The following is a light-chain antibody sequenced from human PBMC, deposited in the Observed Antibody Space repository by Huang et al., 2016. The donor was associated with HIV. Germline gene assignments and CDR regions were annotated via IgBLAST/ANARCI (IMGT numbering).Light chain of an antibody. Sequence: EIVLTQSPATLSLSPGDRATLSRRASQSVGVYLAWYQQKPGQAPRLLIFEASNRATGIPDRFSGSGSGTDFTLTIDSLQPDDFAIYYCQQRTKWPPVLTFGGGTRVEIK. CDR2: EAS. CDR3: QQRTKWPPVLT. V-gene: IGKV3-11*01. CDR1: QSVGVY. J-gene: IGKJ4*01.